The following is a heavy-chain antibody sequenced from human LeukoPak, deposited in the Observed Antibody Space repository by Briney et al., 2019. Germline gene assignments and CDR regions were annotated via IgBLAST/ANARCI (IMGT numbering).Heavy chain of an antibody. CDR2: IYSGGST. D-gene: IGHD1-1*01. CDR1: GFTVSSNY. CDR3: ARDILGAFTQQDYQVDY. Sequence: GGSLRLSCAASGFTVSSNYMSWVRQAPGKGLQWVSVIYSGGSTYYADSVKGRFTISRDNSKNTLYLQMNSLRAEDTAVYYCARDILGAFTQQDYQVDYWGQGTLVTVSS. J-gene: IGHJ4*02. V-gene: IGHV3-66*01.